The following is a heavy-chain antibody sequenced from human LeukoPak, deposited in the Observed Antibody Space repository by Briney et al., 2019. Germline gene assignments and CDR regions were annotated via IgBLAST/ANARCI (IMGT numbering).Heavy chain of an antibody. V-gene: IGHV4-34*01. J-gene: IGHJ6*02. CDR2: INHSGST. D-gene: IGHD3-22*01. CDR1: GGSFSDYY. CDR3: ARGLGYYDQKGKKLDV. Sequence: SETLSLTCAVYGGSFSDYYWSWIRQPPGKGLEWFGEINHSGSTNYNPSLKSRVTISVETSKNQFSLKLRSVTAADTAVYYCARGLGYYDQKGKKLDVWGQGTTVTVSS.